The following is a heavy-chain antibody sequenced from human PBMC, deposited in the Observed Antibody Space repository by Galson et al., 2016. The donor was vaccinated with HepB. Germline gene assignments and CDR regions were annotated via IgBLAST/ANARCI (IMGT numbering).Heavy chain of an antibody. CDR2: IDRYGSST. CDR1: GFAFSSYW. V-gene: IGHV3-74*01. J-gene: IGHJ4*02. CDR3: ASRGSSLYIG. Sequence: SLRLSCAASGFAFSSYWMHWVRQVPGKGLVWVSRIDRYGSSTGYADSVKGRFTISRDNAKNTLFLHMNSLRVEDTAVYYCASRGSSLYIGWGQGTLVTVSS. D-gene: IGHD6-13*01.